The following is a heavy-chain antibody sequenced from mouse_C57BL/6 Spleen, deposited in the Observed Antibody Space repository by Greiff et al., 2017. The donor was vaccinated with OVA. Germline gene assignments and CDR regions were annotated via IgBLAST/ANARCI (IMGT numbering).Heavy chain of an antibody. CDR2: INPSTGGT. Sequence: EVKLVESGPELVKPGASVKISCKASGYSFTGYYMNWVKQSPEKSLEWIGEINPSTGGTTYNQKFKAKATLTVDKSSSTAYMQLKSLTSEDSAVYYCARGGYYYGSTLLYYFDYWGQGTTLTVSS. CDR1: GYSFTGYY. D-gene: IGHD1-1*01. V-gene: IGHV1-42*01. J-gene: IGHJ2*01. CDR3: ARGGYYYGSTLLYYFDY.